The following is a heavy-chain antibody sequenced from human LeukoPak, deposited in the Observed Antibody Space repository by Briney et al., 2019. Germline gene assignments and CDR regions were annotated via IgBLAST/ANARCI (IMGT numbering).Heavy chain of an antibody. J-gene: IGHJ4*02. CDR3: ARSQEWELLGSFDF. CDR1: GFTFSSNG. CDR2: IQYDGSKK. D-gene: IGHD1-26*01. V-gene: IGHV3-30*02. Sequence: PGGSLRLSCVASGFTFSSNGMHWVRQAPGKGLEWVTFIQYDGSKKYYADSVKGRFTISRDNSKNTLYLEMNSLRAEDTAEYYCARSQEWELLGSFDFWDQGTLVTVSS.